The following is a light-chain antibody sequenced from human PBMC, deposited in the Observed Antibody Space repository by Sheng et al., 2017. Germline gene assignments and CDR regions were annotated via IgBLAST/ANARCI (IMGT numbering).Light chain of an antibody. Sequence: EVVLTQSPATLSLSPGERATLSCRASQSVSRYLAWYQQKPGQAPRLLIYDASNRATGIPARFTGSGSGTDFTLTISSLEPEDFAVYYCQQRSNWPPWTFGQGTQGGNQT. CDR3: QQRSNWPPWT. J-gene: IGKJ1*01. V-gene: IGKV3-11*01. CDR2: DAS. CDR1: QSVSRY.